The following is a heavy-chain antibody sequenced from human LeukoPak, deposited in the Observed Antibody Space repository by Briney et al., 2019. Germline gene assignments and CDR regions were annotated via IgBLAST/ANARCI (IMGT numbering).Heavy chain of an antibody. V-gene: IGHV3-30*18. CDR2: ISYDGSNK. CDR1: GFTFSSYG. Sequence: GGSLRLSCAASGFTFSSYGMHWVRQAPGKGLEWVAVISYDGSNKYYADSVKGRFTISRDNSKNTLYLQMNSLRAGDTAVYYCAKAPGRSYLDYWGQGTLVTVSS. J-gene: IGHJ4*02. D-gene: IGHD3-16*02. CDR3: AKAPGRSYLDY.